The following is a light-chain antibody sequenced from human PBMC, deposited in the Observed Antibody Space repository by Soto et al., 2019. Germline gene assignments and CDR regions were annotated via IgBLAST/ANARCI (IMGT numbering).Light chain of an antibody. Sequence: EIVLTQSPGTLSLSPGERATLSCRVSQSVSSSYLAWYQQKPGQAPRLLIYGASSRATGIPDRLSGSGSGTDFTLTISRLEPEDFAVYYCQQYGTPLFTFGPGTKVDIK. CDR2: GAS. V-gene: IGKV3-20*01. J-gene: IGKJ3*01. CDR3: QQYGTPLFT. CDR1: QSVSSSY.